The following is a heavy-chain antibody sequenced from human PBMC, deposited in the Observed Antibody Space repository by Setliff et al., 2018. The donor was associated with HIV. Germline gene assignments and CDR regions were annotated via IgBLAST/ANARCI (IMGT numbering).Heavy chain of an antibody. Sequence: ASVKVSCKVSGYSLTELSMHWVRQAPGKGLEWMGSFDREDDETIYAQKFQGRVTMTEDTSTDTAYMELSSLRSEDTAVYYCATHLAGVYYYYMDVWGKGTTVTVSS. CDR1: GYSLTELS. J-gene: IGHJ6*03. CDR2: FDREDDET. CDR3: ATHLAGVYYYYMDV. D-gene: IGHD7-27*01. V-gene: IGHV1-24*01.